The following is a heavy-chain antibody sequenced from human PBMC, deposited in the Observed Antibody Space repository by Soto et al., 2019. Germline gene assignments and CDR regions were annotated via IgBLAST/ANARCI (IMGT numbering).Heavy chain of an antibody. V-gene: IGHV1-18*04. CDR1: GYTFTSYG. D-gene: IGHD6-13*01. CDR3: ARRGIAAAGKDWFDP. CDR2: ISAYNGNT. J-gene: IGHJ5*02. Sequence: ASVKVSRKASGYTFTSYGISRVRQAPGQGLEWMGWISAYNGNTNYAQKLQGRVTMTTDTSTSTAYMELRSLRSDDTAVYYCARRGIAAAGKDWFDPWGQGTLVTVSS.